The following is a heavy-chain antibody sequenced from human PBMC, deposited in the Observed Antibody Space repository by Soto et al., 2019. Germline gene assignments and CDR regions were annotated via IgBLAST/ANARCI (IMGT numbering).Heavy chain of an antibody. CDR3: ARGHSTDCSNGVCSFFYNHEMDV. Sequence: ASVKVSCKASGYSFTDYHIHWARQAPGQGLEWLGRINPKSGGTSTAQKFQGWVTMTRDRSISTVYMELTRLRSDDTAVYFCARGHSTDCSNGVCSFFYNHEMDVWGQGTTVTVSS. D-gene: IGHD2-8*01. CDR1: GYSFTDYH. CDR2: INPKSGGT. J-gene: IGHJ6*02. V-gene: IGHV1-2*04.